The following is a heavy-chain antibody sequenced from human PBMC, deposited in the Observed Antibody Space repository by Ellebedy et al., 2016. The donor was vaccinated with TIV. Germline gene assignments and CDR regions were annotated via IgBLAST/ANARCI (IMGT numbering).Heavy chain of an antibody. CDR1: GFTFSSYW. D-gene: IGHD2-15*01. V-gene: IGHV3-74*01. CDR3: ASRGVAVQEADY. Sequence: GESLKISCAASGFTFSSYWMHWVRQAPGKGLVWVSLINSDGSRTTYADSVKGRFTISRDNAKNTLYLQMNSLRAEDTAVYYCASRGVAVQEADYWGQGTLVTVSS. J-gene: IGHJ4*02. CDR2: INSDGSRT.